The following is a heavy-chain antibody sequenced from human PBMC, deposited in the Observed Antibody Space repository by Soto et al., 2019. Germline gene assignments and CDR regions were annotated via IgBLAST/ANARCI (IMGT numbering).Heavy chain of an antibody. CDR3: ESGGVPGYYYYGMDV. V-gene: IGHV1-69*01. CDR2: IIPIFGTA. Sequence: QVQLVQSGAEVKKPGSSVKVSCKASGGTFSSYAISWVRQAPGQGLEWMGGIIPIFGTANYAQKFQGRVTITTDESTSTAYMELSSLRSEDTDVYYCESGGVPGYYYYGMDVWGQGTTVTVSS. CDR1: GGTFSSYA. D-gene: IGHD2-2*01. J-gene: IGHJ6*02.